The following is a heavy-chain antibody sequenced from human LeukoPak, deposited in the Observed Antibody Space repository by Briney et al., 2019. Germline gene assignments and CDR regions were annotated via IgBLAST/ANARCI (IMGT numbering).Heavy chain of an antibody. V-gene: IGHV3-23*01. D-gene: IGHD3-9*01. Sequence: GGSLRLSCAASGFTFSSYAMSWVRQAPGKGLEWVSAISGSGGSTYYADSVKGRFTISRDNSKNKLYLQMNSLRAEDTVVHYCTKDHGYGGRRCSNYDILTGYYRYFDYWGQGTLVTVSS. CDR3: TKDHGYGGRRCSNYDILTGYYRYFDY. J-gene: IGHJ4*02. CDR2: ISGSGGST. CDR1: GFTFSSYA.